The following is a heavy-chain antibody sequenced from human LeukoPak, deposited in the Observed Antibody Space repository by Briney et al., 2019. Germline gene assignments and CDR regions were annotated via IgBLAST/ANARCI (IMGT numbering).Heavy chain of an antibody. CDR2: ISGNGAGT. CDR1: GFTFSSYA. J-gene: IGHJ4*02. Sequence: GGSLILSCAPSGFTFSSYAMSWVRRAPGRGLEWVSSISGNGAGTYYADSVKGRFTISRDNSKNTLYLQMNSLRAEDTALYYCAKSGARNYFDYWGQGTLVTVSS. CDR3: AKSGARNYFDY. D-gene: IGHD1-26*01. V-gene: IGHV3-23*01.